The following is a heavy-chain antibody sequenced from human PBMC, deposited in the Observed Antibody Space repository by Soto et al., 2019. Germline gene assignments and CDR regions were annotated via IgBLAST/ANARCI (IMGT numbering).Heavy chain of an antibody. CDR2: ISHSGLR. J-gene: IGHJ5*02. Sequence: QVQLQESGPGLEKPSETLSLTCIVSGVSISSGYCTWIRQSPGKGLEWIGYISHSGLRHYRASLQSRLTMSVETSTNQFSLNLSSVTAADTAICYWATSNTTCPGCYSWGQGTLVTVSS. D-gene: IGHD2-2*01. V-gene: IGHV4-59*01. CDR1: GVSISSGY. CDR3: ATSNTTCPGCYS.